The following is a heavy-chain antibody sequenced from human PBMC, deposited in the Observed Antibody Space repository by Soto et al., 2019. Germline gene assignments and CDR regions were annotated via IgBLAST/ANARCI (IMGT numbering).Heavy chain of an antibody. V-gene: IGHV1-69*06. D-gene: IGHD1-1*01. CDR2: IIPIFGTE. Sequence: SSVKLSWKASGGTFSSYAISWVRQAPGQGLDWIGRIIPIFGTENYAQKFQGRVTITAEKSTSKAYMELISLRSEDTDVYYCARDLRGTTISVYYYGMDFWR. CDR1: GGTFSSYA. CDR3: ARDLRGTTISVYYYGMDF. J-gene: IGHJ6*02.